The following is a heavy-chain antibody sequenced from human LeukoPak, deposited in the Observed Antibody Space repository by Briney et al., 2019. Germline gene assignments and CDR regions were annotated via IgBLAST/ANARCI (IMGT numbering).Heavy chain of an antibody. J-gene: IGHJ4*02. V-gene: IGHV1-18*01. Sequence: ASVKVSCKASGYTFTSYGISWVRQAPGQGLEWMGWISAYNGNTNYAQKLRGRVTMTTDTSTSTAYMELRSLRSDDTAVYYCARGKYYYDSSGYYYLIDYWGQGTLVTVSS. CDR2: ISAYNGNT. CDR3: ARGKYYYDSSGYYYLIDY. CDR1: GYTFTSYG. D-gene: IGHD3-22*01.